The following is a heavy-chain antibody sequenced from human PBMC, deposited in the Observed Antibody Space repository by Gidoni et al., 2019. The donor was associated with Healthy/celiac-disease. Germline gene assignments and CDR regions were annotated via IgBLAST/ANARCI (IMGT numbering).Heavy chain of an antibody. CDR3: ARDRYYYDSSGYSGYYYYGMDV. CDR1: GFTFSSYR. CDR2: ISSSSSTI. D-gene: IGHD3-22*01. V-gene: IGHV3-48*02. J-gene: IGHJ6*02. Sequence: EVQLVESGGGLVQPGGSLRLSCAASGFTFSSYRMNWVRQAPGKGLEWVSYISSSSSTIYYADSVKGRFTISRDNAKNSLYLQMNSLRDEDTAVYYCARDRYYYDSSGYSGYYYYGMDVWGQGTTVTVSS.